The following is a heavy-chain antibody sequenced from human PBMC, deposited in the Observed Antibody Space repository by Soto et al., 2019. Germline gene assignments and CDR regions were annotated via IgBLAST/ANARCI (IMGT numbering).Heavy chain of an antibody. CDR3: ARDRLLWFGELLKVVNWFDP. V-gene: IGHV1-3*01. Sequence: QVQLVQSGAEVKKPGASVKVSCKASGYTFTSYAMHWVRQAPGQRLEWMGWINAGNGYTKYSQKFQGRVTITRDTSASTAYMELSSLRSEDTAVYYCARDRLLWFGELLKVVNWFDPWGQGTLVTVSS. CDR1: GYTFTSYA. D-gene: IGHD3-10*01. J-gene: IGHJ5*02. CDR2: INAGNGYT.